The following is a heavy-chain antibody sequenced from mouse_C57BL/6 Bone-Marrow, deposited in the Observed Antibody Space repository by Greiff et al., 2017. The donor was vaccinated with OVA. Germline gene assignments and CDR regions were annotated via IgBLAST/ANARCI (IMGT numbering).Heavy chain of an antibody. CDR3: TSNDGYIWFAY. V-gene: IGHV1-15*01. Sequence: VQLQQSGAELVRPGASVTLSCKASGYTFTDYEMHWVKQTPVHGLEWIGAIDPETGGTAYNQKFKGKAILTADKSSSTAYMELRSLTSEDSAVYYCTSNDGYIWFAYWGQGTLVTVSA. CDR2: IDPETGGT. D-gene: IGHD2-3*01. CDR1: GYTFTDYE. J-gene: IGHJ3*01.